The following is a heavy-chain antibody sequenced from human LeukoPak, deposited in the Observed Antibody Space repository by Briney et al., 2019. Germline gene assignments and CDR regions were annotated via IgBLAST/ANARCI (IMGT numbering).Heavy chain of an antibody. J-gene: IGHJ4*02. CDR3: ASITGDPENPYYFDY. V-gene: IGHV3-48*04. CDR2: ISSSSSTI. Sequence: PGGSLRPSCAASGFTFSSYAMSWVRRAPGKGLEWVSYISSSSSTIYYADSVKGRFTVSRDNAKNSLYLQMNSLRAEDTAVYYCASITGDPENPYYFDYWGQGTLVTVSS. D-gene: IGHD7-27*01. CDR1: GFTFSSYA.